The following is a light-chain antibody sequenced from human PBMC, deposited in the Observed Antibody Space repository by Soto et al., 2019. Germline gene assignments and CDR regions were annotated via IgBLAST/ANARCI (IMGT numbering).Light chain of an antibody. J-gene: IGKJ5*01. V-gene: IGKV1-9*01. CDR2: AAS. CDR3: QQLNSYPIT. Sequence: DIQLTQSPYFLSASVADRVTITCRASQGISSYLAWYQQKPGKAPKLLIYAASTLQSGVPSTFSGSGSGTEFTLTISRLQPEDFATYYCQQLNSYPITFGQGTRLEIK. CDR1: QGISSY.